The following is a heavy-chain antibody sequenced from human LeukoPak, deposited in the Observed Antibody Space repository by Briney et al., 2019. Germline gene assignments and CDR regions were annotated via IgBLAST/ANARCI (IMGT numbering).Heavy chain of an antibody. CDR1: GFTFSSYG. Sequence: TGGSLRLSCAASGFTFSSYGMHWVRQAPEKGLEFVSGIYENGGTTYYADSVKGRFSISRNNSKNTLYLQMDSLRGEDTAVYYCAKDFRIGYSAHFDYWGQGALVTVSS. CDR2: IYENGGTT. J-gene: IGHJ4*02. V-gene: IGHV3-23*01. CDR3: AKDFRIGYSAHFDY. D-gene: IGHD2-21*01.